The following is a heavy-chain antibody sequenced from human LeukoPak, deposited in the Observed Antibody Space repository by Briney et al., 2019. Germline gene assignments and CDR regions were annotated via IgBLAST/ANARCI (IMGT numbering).Heavy chain of an antibody. D-gene: IGHD3-10*01. CDR1: GYTFTGYY. J-gene: IGHJ4*02. CDR3: ARTGFGELLYDY. Sequence: ASVKVSCKASGYTFTGYYMHWVRQAPGQGLQWMGWINPNSGGTNYAQKFQGWVTMTRDTSISTAYMELSRLRSDDTAVYYCARTGFGELLYDYWGQGTLVTVSS. CDR2: INPNSGGT. V-gene: IGHV1-2*04.